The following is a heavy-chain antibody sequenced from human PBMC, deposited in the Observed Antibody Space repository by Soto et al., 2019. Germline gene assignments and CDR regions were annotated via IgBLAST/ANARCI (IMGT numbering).Heavy chain of an antibody. J-gene: IGHJ5*02. CDR1: GYTFTSYG. D-gene: IGHD2-2*01. CDR2: ISAYNGNT. V-gene: IGHV1-18*01. CDR3: ARESPRIVVVPAAMLGEGWFDP. Sequence: ASVKVSCKASGYTFTSYGISWVRQAPGQGLEWMGWISAYNGNTNYAQKLQGRVTMTTDTSTSTAYMELRSLRSDDTAVYYCARESPRIVVVPAAMLGEGWFDPWGQGTLVTVSS.